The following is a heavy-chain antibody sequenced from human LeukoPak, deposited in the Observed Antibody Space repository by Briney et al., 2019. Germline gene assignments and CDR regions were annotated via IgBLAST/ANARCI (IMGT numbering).Heavy chain of an antibody. Sequence: ASVKVSCKASGYTFTSYGISWVRQAPGQGLEWMGWISTYNGNTNYAQILQGRVTMTTDTSTSTAYMELRSLRSDDTAVYYCARETKFGLKTYYYDSSGYYWGPDYYFDYWGQGTLVTVSS. CDR1: GYTFTSYG. D-gene: IGHD3-22*01. CDR2: ISTYNGNT. CDR3: ARETKFGLKTYYYDSSGYYWGPDYYFDY. J-gene: IGHJ4*02. V-gene: IGHV1-18*01.